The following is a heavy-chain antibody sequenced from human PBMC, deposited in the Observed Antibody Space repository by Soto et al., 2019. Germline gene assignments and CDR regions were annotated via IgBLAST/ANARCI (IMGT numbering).Heavy chain of an antibody. CDR3: ARDVWDYEGYSHFDY. Sequence: QVQLVESGGGVVQPGRSLRLSCAASGFTFSINGMHWVRQAPGKGLEWVAVIWNDGSKKYYADSVKGRFTISRDNSKNTVHFQLNMLRADDTALYYCARDVWDYEGYSHFDYWGQGTPVTV. J-gene: IGHJ4*02. D-gene: IGHD2-15*01. CDR1: GFTFSING. V-gene: IGHV3-33*01. CDR2: IWNDGSKK.